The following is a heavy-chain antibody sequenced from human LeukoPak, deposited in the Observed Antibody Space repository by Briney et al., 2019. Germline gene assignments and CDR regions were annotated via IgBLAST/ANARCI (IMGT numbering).Heavy chain of an antibody. J-gene: IGHJ4*02. V-gene: IGHV3-30*18. CDR1: GFTFSSYG. Sequence: GGSLRLSCAASGFTFSSYGMHWVRQAPGKGLEWVAVISYDGSKKYYADSVKGRFTISRDNSKNTLYLQMNSLRAEDTAVYYCAKDRYYDSSGYFGGDYWGQGTLVTVSS. CDR3: AKDRYYDSSGYFGGDY. D-gene: IGHD3-22*01. CDR2: ISYDGSKK.